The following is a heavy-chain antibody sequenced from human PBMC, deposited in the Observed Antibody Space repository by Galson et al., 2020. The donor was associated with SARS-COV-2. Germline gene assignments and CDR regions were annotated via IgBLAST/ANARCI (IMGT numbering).Heavy chain of an antibody. CDR3: ARDSSGNYYSAFNI. Sequence: SETLSLTCTVSGGSINNNNFYWGWIRQPPGKGLEWFGSIFYSGSTYYNPSLKSRVSMFVDTSKNQFSLRLKSVTAADTAVYYCARDSSGNYYSAFNIWGQGTVVSVSS. V-gene: IGHV4-39*02. CDR2: IFYSGST. CDR1: GGSINNNNFY. J-gene: IGHJ3*02. D-gene: IGHD3-22*01.